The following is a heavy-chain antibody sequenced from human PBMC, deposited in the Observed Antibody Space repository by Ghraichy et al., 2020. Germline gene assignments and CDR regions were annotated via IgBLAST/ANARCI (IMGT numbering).Heavy chain of an antibody. CDR1: GFSLGTSGMC. V-gene: IGHV2-70*11. J-gene: IGHJ3*02. Sequence: SGPTLVKPTQTLTLTCTISGFSLGTSGMCVSWIRKPPGKALEWLARIDWDDDNNYKTSLKTRLTISGDTSKNQVVLTVTNVDPVDSATYYCARSQLGMGHEIFDIWGQGTMVTVSS. CDR3: ARSQLGMGHEIFDI. CDR2: IDWDDDN. D-gene: IGHD1-26*01.